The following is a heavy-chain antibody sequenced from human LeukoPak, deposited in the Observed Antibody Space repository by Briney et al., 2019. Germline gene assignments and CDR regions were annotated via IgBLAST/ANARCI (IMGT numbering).Heavy chain of an antibody. Sequence: SETLSLTCSVSGVSISGYYWSWIRQPAGKGLEGIGRIYRGESIYDSENTNYTPSLKSRVSMSGDTSKTQVSLKLRSVTAADTAVYYCARDPTTVTTIFDSWGQGTLVTVSS. CDR1: GVSISGYY. CDR3: ARDPTTVTTIFDS. D-gene: IGHD4-17*01. V-gene: IGHV4-4*07. CDR2: IYRGESIYDSENT. J-gene: IGHJ4*02.